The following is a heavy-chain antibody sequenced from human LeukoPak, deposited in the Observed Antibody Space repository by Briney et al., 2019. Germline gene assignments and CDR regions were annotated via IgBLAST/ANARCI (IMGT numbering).Heavy chain of an antibody. V-gene: IGHV3-66*01. Sequence: GGSLRLSCAASGFTVSSNYMSWVRQAPGKGLEWVSVIYSGGSTYYADSVKGRFTISRDNSKNTLYLQMNSLRAEDTAVYYCARDRSPYSRWPELFDYWGQGPVVTVSS. CDR2: IYSGGST. CDR3: ARDRSPYSRWPELFDY. D-gene: IGHD1-7*01. J-gene: IGHJ4*02. CDR1: GFTVSSNY.